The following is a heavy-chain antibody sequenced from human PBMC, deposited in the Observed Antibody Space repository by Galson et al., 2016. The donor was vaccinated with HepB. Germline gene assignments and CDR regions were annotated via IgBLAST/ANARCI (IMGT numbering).Heavy chain of an antibody. D-gene: IGHD1-1*01. Sequence: CAISGDSVSNNIAAWNWIRQSPSRGLEWLGRAYYRSDWYNDYAGSVRSRITINPDTSKNQFSLQLNSVTPEDTAVYYCARAGGLNENFYFDYWGQGTLVTVSS. CDR1: GDSVSNNIAA. CDR3: ARAGGLNENFYFDY. J-gene: IGHJ4*02. V-gene: IGHV6-1*01. CDR2: AYYRSDWYN.